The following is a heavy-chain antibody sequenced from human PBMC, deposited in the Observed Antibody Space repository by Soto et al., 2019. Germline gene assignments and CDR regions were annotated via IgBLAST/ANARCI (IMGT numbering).Heavy chain of an antibody. V-gene: IGHV3-7*03. CDR1: GFTFSNYW. Sequence: EVQLVDSGGGLVQPGGSLRLSCTASGFTFSNYWMSWVRQAPGKGLEWVVNIKHDGSEEYYVDSVKGRFTISRDNAKNSLYLQMNSLRAEDTAIYYCARAPGFGYGDYWGQGTLVTVSS. J-gene: IGHJ4*02. CDR3: ARAPGFGYGDY. D-gene: IGHD5-18*01. CDR2: IKHDGSEE.